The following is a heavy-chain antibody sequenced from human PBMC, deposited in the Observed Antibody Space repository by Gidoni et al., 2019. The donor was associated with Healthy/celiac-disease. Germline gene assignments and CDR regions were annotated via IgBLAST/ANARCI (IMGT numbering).Heavy chain of an antibody. CDR3: ARTYSSGWYGWIGY. D-gene: IGHD6-19*01. J-gene: IGHJ4*02. CDR1: GGSFSGYY. Sequence: QVQLQQWGAGLLKPSETLSLTCAVYGGSFSGYYWSWIRQPPGKGLEWIGEINHSVSTNYNPSLKSRVTISVDTSKNQFSLKLSSVTAADTAVYYCARTYSSGWYGWIGYWGQGTLVTVSS. CDR2: INHSVST. V-gene: IGHV4-34*01.